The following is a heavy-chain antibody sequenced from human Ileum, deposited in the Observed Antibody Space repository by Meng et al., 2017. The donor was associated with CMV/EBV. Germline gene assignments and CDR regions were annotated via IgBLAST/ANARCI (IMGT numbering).Heavy chain of an antibody. CDR1: GYTFTSYG. Sequence: QVQLVQSGAEGNMRGASLTRACKPSGYTFTSYGISWVRQAPGQGLEWMGWISAYNGNTNYAQKLQGRVTMTTDTSTSTAYMELRSLRSDDTAVYYCARSSEMATINFDYWGQGTLVTVSS. V-gene: IGHV1-18*01. CDR2: ISAYNGNT. J-gene: IGHJ4*02. D-gene: IGHD5-24*01. CDR3: ARSSEMATINFDY.